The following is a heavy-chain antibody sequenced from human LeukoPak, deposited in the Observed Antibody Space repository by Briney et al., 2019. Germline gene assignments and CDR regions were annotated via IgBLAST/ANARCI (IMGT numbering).Heavy chain of an antibody. J-gene: IGHJ4*02. V-gene: IGHV4-39*07. Sequence: YPSETLSLTCTVSGGSISSSSYYWGGIRQPPGKGLEWIGSIYYSGSTYYNPSLKSRVTISVDTSKNQFSLKLSSVTAADTAVYYCAGGGGWFGDIDYWGQGTLVTVSS. CDR2: IYYSGST. CDR3: AGGGGWFGDIDY. CDR1: GGSISSSSYY. D-gene: IGHD3-10*01.